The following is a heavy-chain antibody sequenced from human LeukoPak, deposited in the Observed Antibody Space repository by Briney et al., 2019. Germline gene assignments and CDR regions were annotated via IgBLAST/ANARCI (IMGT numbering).Heavy chain of an antibody. CDR2: ISGSGGTT. CDR3: AKKYNDFWNGQYYSDN. V-gene: IGHV3-23*01. CDR1: GFTFSGYA. J-gene: IGHJ4*02. Sequence: PGGSLRLSCVASGFTFSGYAMTWVRQAPGKGLEWVSGISGSGGTTYYADSVKGRFTISRDNSKSTLYLQMNSLRAEDTAVYYCAKKYNDFWNGQYYSDNWGQGTLVTVSS. D-gene: IGHD3-3*01.